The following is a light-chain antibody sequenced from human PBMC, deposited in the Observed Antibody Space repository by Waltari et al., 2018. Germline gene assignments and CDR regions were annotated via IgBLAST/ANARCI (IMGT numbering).Light chain of an antibody. V-gene: IGLV2-14*01. CDR1: GSDVVGYAY. Sequence: QSALTQPAPVSGSPGQAIIISCTGTGSDVVGYAYVYWYQQYPGKAPRLIIYDVYNRPSGVSNRFSGSKSDNTASLTISGLQAEDESVYYCSSYTSSGVVFGGGTKLTVL. CDR2: DVY. J-gene: IGLJ2*01. CDR3: SSYTSSGVV.